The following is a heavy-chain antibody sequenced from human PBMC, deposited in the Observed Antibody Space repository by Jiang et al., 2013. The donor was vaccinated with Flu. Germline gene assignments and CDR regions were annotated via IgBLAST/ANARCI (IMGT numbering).Heavy chain of an antibody. V-gene: IGHV4-59*01. CDR3: ARGPAVVVGYFDY. CDR1: GGSISSYY. Sequence: TCTVSGGSISSYYWSWIRQPPGRGLEWIGYIYYSGSTNYNPSLKSRVTISVDTSKNQFSLKLSSVTAADTAVYYCARGPAVVVGYFDYWGQGTLVTVSS. D-gene: IGHD2-15*01. J-gene: IGHJ4*02. CDR2: IYYSGST.